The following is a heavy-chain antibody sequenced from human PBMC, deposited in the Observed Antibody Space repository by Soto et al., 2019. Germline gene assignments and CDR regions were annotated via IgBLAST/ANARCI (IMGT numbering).Heavy chain of an antibody. V-gene: IGHV1-69*06. CDR2: IIPIFGTA. CDR3: ARSPLYDYDSSGSYYFDY. D-gene: IGHD3-22*01. Sequence: QVQLVQSGAEVKKPGSSVKVSCKASGGTFSSYAISWVRQAPGQGLEWMGGIIPIFGTANYAQKFQGRVAITADKSTSTAYMELSSLRSEDTAVYYCARSPLYDYDSSGSYYFDYWGQGTLVTVSS. J-gene: IGHJ4*02. CDR1: GGTFSSYA.